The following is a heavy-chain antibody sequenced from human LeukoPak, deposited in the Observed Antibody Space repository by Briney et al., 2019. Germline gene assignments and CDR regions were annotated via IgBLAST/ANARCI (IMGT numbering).Heavy chain of an antibody. CDR3: ARHRYYSDSSGSGWYFDY. D-gene: IGHD3-22*01. J-gene: IGHJ4*02. CDR1: GGSINSYY. CDR2: IYTSGST. V-gene: IGHV4-4*07. Sequence: SETLSLTCTVSGGSINSYYWSWIRQPAGKGLEWIGRIYTSGSTKYKPSLKSRVTMSVDTSKNQFSLRLSSVTAADTAVYYCARHRYYSDSSGSGWYFDYWGQGTLVTVSS.